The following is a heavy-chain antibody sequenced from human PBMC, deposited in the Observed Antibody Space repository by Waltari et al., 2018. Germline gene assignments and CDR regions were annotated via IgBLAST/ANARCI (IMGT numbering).Heavy chain of an antibody. D-gene: IGHD6-19*01. J-gene: IGHJ5*02. CDR1: GFTLITYT. V-gene: IGHV3-21*01. Sequence: XXVESGGGLVKPGGSLRLSCAASGFTLITYTLNWVRQAPGXXXEWVSSXXSSSTYIXXXXXVKXRFTXSRDDAXNXLYLQMNSLXXEDTAVYXXXRDWSXWXXWGQGTXXXXXS. CDR3: XRDWSXWXX. CDR2: XXSSSTYI.